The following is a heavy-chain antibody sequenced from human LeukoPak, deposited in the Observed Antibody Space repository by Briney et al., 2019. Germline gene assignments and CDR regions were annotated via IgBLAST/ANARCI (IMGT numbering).Heavy chain of an antibody. V-gene: IGHV4-38-2*01. CDR2: IYHSGST. CDR3: AKGLSVAGTAY. Sequence: SENLSLTCGVSGFSISSGYYWGWIRQPPGKGLEWIGTIYHSGSTYYNPSLKSRVTMSMDTSENQLSLKLSSVTAADTAVYYCAKGLSVAGTAYWGQGILVTVSS. D-gene: IGHD6-19*01. CDR1: GFSISSGYY. J-gene: IGHJ4*02.